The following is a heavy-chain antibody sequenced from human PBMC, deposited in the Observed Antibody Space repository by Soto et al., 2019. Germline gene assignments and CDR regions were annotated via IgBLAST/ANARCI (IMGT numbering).Heavy chain of an antibody. CDR2: ISYDGCNK. J-gene: IGHJ5*02. CDR1: GFTISSYG. V-gene: IGHV3-30*18. D-gene: IGHD5-12*01. CDR3: AKGGGQWLLSDWFDP. Sequence: QVQLEESGGGVVQPGRSLRLSCAASGFTISSYGIHWVRQAPGKGLEWVAVISYDGCNKYYADSVEGRFTMSRDNSKNTLYLQMNSLRAEDTAVYYCAKGGGQWLLSDWFDPWGQGTLVTVSS.